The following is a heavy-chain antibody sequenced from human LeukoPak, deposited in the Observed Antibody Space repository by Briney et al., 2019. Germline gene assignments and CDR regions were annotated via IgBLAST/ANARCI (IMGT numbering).Heavy chain of an antibody. CDR1: GFTFSSYG. Sequence: GGSLRLSCAASGFTFSSYGMHWVRQAPGKGLEWVAFIRYDGSNKYYADSVKGRFTISRDNSKNTLYLQMNSLRAEDTAVYYCVRDRGSYRPIDYWGQGTLVTVSS. D-gene: IGHD1-26*01. V-gene: IGHV3-30*02. J-gene: IGHJ4*02. CDR3: VRDRGSYRPIDY. CDR2: IRYDGSNK.